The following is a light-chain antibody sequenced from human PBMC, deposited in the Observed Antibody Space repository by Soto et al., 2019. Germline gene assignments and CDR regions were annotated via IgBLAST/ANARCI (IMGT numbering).Light chain of an antibody. J-gene: IGLJ1*01. CDR1: SSDVGGYNY. CDR2: EVS. V-gene: IGLV2-14*01. Sequence: QSALTQPASVSGSPGQSITISCTGTSSDVGGYNYVSWYQQHPGKAPKPIIFEVSNRPSGVSNRFSGSKSGNTASLTISGLQAEDEADYYCSSYTSSSTHYVFGTGTKHTVL. CDR3: SSYTSSSTHYV.